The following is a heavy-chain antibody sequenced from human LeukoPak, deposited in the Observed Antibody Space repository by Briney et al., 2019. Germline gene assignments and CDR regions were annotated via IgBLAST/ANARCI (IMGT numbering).Heavy chain of an antibody. CDR1: GFTFSSYW. CDR2: IKQDGSEK. J-gene: IGHJ4*02. CDR3: AKGDVGSPMNFYH. D-gene: IGHD5-18*01. Sequence: GGSLRLSCAASGFTFSSYWMSWVRQAPGKGLEWVANIKQDGSEKYYVDSVKGRFTISRDNAKNSLYLQMNSLRTEDTALYYCAKGDVGSPMNFYHWGQGTLVTVSS. V-gene: IGHV3-7*03.